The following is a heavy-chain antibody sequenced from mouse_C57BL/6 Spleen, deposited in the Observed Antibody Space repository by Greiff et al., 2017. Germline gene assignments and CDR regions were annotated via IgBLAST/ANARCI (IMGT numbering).Heavy chain of an antibody. V-gene: IGHV1-20*01. Sequence: VQLQQSGPELVKPGDSVKISCKASGYSFTGYFMNWVMQSHGQSLEWIGRINPYNGDTFYNQKFKGKATLTVDKSSSTAHMELRSLTSEDSAVYYCARGNYWYFDVWGTGTTVTVSS. CDR2: INPYNGDT. CDR1: GYSFTGYF. D-gene: IGHD2-1*01. CDR3: ARGNYWYFDV. J-gene: IGHJ1*03.